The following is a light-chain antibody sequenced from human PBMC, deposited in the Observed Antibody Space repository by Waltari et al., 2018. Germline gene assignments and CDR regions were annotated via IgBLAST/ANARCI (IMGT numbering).Light chain of an antibody. CDR2: DVS. CDR1: SSDIGGYNY. J-gene: IGLJ3*02. V-gene: IGLV2-8*01. Sequence: QAALTQPPSVSGSPGQSVTISCTGTSSDIGGYNYVSWYQQHPGKAPKVMIYDVSMRPFWGSDRFSGSKSGNTASLTLSGLQAEDEADYYCTAYAGSNTFWVFGGGTRLTVL. CDR3: TAYAGSNTFWV.